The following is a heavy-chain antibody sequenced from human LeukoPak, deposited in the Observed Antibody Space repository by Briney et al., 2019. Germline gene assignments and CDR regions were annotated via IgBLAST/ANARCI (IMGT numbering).Heavy chain of an antibody. V-gene: IGHV3-21*01. CDR1: GFTFSSYS. Sequence: GGSLRLSCAASGFTFSSYSMNWVRQAPGKGLEWVSSISSSSYIYYADSVKGRFTISRDNSKNTLYLQMNSLRAEDTAVYYCARVSSSSWYVWFDPWGQGTLVTVSS. J-gene: IGHJ5*02. D-gene: IGHD6-13*01. CDR3: ARVSSSSWYVWFDP. CDR2: ISSSSYI.